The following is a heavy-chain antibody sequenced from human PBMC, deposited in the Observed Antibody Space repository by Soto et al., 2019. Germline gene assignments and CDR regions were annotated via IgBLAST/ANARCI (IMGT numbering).Heavy chain of an antibody. CDR3: AXVGLGSYDTTGANWFDP. V-gene: IGHV4-30-2*01. J-gene: IGHJ5*02. CDR1: GDSISSGGYS. D-gene: IGHD3-22*01. CDR2: IYHGGST. Sequence: SETLSLTCTVSGDSISSGGYSWNWLRQPPGKGLEWIGYIYHGGSTYYNPSLESRVTISVDTSKNQFSLRLTSVTAADTAIYYCAXVGLGSYDTTGANWFDPWGHGTLVTVSS.